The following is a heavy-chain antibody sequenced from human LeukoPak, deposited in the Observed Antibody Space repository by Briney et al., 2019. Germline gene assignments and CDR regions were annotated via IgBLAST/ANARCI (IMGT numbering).Heavy chain of an antibody. J-gene: IGHJ3*02. CDR1: GFTFSSYW. Sequence: GGSLRLSCAASGFTFSSYWMHWVRQVPGKGLVWVSRIKSDGRSTSYADSVKGRFTISRDNAKNTLYLQMNSLRAEDTAVYYCGRPQNPEIYGYGAFDIWGQGTMVTVSS. D-gene: IGHD5-18*01. CDR3: GRPQNPEIYGYGAFDI. CDR2: IKSDGRST. V-gene: IGHV3-74*01.